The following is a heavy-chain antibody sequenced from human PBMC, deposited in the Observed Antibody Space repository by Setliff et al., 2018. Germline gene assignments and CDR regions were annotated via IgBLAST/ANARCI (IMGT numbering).Heavy chain of an antibody. V-gene: IGHV4-59*08. D-gene: IGHD5-18*01. CDR3: VRQGLDTGRTRWWFDP. CDR1: GGSFTTYY. J-gene: IGHJ5*02. Sequence: LSLTCTVSGGSFTTYYWSWIRQSPGKGLEWIGYIFYSGSARYNPSLESRVTMSVDTSRNQLSLKLTSVTAADTAVYYCVRQGLDTGRTRWWFDPWGQGTLVTVSS. CDR2: IFYSGSA.